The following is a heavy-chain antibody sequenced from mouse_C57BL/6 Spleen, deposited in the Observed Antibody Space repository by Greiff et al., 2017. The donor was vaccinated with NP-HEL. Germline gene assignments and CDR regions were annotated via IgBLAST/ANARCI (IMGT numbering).Heavy chain of an antibody. D-gene: IGHD4-1*01. V-gene: IGHV1-80*01. J-gene: IGHJ2*01. CDR1: GYAFSSYW. Sequence: VQLQQSGAELVKPGASVKISCKASGYAFSSYWMNWVKQRPGKGLEWIGQIYPGDGDTNYNGKFKGKATLTADKSSSTAYMQLSSLTSEDSAVDFCARGVTGKVFDYWGQGTTLTVSS. CDR2: IYPGDGDT. CDR3: ARGVTGKVFDY.